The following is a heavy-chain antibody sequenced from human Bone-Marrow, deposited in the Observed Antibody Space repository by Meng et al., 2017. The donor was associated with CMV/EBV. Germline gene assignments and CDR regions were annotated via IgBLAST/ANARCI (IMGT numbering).Heavy chain of an antibody. V-gene: IGHV1-18*01. Sequence: ASVKVSCKASGYTFSSYGISWVRQAPGQGLEWMGWISAYNGNTNYAQKLQGRVTITTDESTSTAYMEPSSLRSEDPAVYYCASSGGSLYYYGMDVWGQGTTVTVSS. J-gene: IGHJ6*02. CDR2: ISAYNGNT. CDR1: GYTFSSYG. CDR3: ASSGGSLYYYGMDV. D-gene: IGHD3-16*01.